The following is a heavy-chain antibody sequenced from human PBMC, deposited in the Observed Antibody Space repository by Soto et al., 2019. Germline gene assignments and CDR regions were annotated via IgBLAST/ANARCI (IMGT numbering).Heavy chain of an antibody. V-gene: IGHV6-1*01. CDR2: TYYKSKWYN. D-gene: IGHD1-7*01. Sequence: SQTLSLTCAISGDSVSTNSAAWNWVRLSPSRGLEWLGGTYYKSKWYNDYAVSVRSRITITPDTSKNQFSLQLTSVTPDDTAVYYCVRGTGTTGFDYWGQGTLVTVSS. CDR1: GDSVSTNSAA. J-gene: IGHJ4*02. CDR3: VRGTGTTGFDY.